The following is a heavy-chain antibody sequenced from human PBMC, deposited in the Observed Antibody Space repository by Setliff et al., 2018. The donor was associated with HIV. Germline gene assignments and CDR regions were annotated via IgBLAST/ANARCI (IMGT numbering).Heavy chain of an antibody. J-gene: IGHJ4*02. D-gene: IGHD2-21*01. CDR3: ARYALCSDDCSDEGADI. CDR2: INLYKDDT. CDR1: GYTFSSYA. V-gene: IGHV1-18*01. Sequence: ASVKVSCKASGYTFSSYAITWVRQAPGQGLEWMGSINLYKDDTPYAQKFQDRVAMTADTSTNTVYMERRSLRSDDTAVYYCARYALCSDDCSDEGADIWGQGTLVTVSS.